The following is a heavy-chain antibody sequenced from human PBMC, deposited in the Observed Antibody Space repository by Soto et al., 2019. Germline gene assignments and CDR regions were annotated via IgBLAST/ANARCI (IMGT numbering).Heavy chain of an antibody. Sequence: EMQLVESGGGLIQPGGSLRLSCAASGFTVSSNYMSWVRQAPGKGLYWVSVVYSGGNTYHADSVRGRFTISRDNSNNTVYLRMNSLRAEDTAVYYCARDRDGYNSHFDLWGRGTMVTVSS. CDR2: VYSGGNT. D-gene: IGHD5-12*01. CDR1: GFTVSSNY. J-gene: IGHJ2*01. V-gene: IGHV3-53*01. CDR3: ARDRDGYNSHFDL.